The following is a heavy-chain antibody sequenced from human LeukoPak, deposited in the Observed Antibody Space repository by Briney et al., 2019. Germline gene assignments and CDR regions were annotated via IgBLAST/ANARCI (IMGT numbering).Heavy chain of an antibody. D-gene: IGHD3-10*02. CDR1: GFSFSVHA. CDR2: IGSDGST. J-gene: IGHJ6*02. V-gene: IGHV3-23*01. CDR3: GKDLHHYVAMDV. Sequence: GGSLRLSCAASGFSFSVHAMSWDRQAPGKGLEWVSGIGSDGSTHYAESVKGRFVISRDNSKSTLYLQMNSLRGEDTALYYCGKDLHHYVAMDVWGQGTTVTVSS.